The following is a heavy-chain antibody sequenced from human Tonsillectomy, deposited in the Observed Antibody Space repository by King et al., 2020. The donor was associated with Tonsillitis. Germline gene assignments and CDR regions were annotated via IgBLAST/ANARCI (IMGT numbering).Heavy chain of an antibody. Sequence: VQLQESGPGLVKPSETLSLTCTVSGGSISSYYWSWIRQPPGKGLEWIGYIYYSGSTNYNTSLKSRVTISVDTSKNQFSLKLSSVTAADTAVYYCARSSVTTTLGQYYWGQGTLVTVSS. V-gene: IGHV4-59*01. CDR1: GGSISSYY. D-gene: IGHD4-17*01. CDR3: ARSSVTTTLGQYY. J-gene: IGHJ4*02. CDR2: IYYSGST.